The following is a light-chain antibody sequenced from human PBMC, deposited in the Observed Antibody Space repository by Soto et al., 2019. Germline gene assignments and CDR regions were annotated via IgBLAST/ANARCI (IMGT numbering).Light chain of an antibody. V-gene: IGKV1-39*01. Sequence: DIQMTQSPSSLSASLGDRVTITCRASQSISSYLNWYQQKPGKAPKLLIYAASSLQSGVPSRFSGSGSGTKLTLTIASLQPDDFATYYCQKYETFSGTCGPGTKVDI. CDR3: QKYETFSGT. CDR1: QSISSY. J-gene: IGKJ1*01. CDR2: AAS.